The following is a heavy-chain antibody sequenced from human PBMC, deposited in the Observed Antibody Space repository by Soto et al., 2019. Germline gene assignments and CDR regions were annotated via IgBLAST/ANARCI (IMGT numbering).Heavy chain of an antibody. CDR1: GFTFSSYS. CDR3: ARDGSPHGFGHAVVDY. CDR2: ISSSSSYI. J-gene: IGHJ4*02. Sequence: GGSLRLSCAASGFTFSSYSMNWVRQAPGKGLEWVSSISSSSSYIYYADSVKGRFTISRDNAKNSLYLQMNSLRAEDTAVYYCARDGSPHGFGHAVVDYWGQGTLVTVSS. V-gene: IGHV3-21*01. D-gene: IGHD2-15*01.